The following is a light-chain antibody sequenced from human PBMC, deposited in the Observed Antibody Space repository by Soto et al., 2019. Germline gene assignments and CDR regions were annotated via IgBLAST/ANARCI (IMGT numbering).Light chain of an antibody. CDR2: DAS. CDR1: LPISNY. CDR3: QQLSTYPST. V-gene: IGKV1-9*01. J-gene: IGKJ4*01. Sequence: DIQMTQSPSSLSASVGDRVTITCRASLPISNYLAWYQQKPGEAPKLLIFDASTLQSGVPSRFSGSGSGTDFTLTISSLQAEDFATYYCQQLSTYPSTFGGGTKVDNK.